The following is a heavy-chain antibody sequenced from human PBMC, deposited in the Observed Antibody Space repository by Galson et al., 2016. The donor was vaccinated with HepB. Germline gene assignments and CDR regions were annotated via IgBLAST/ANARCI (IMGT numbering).Heavy chain of an antibody. V-gene: IGHV3-33*01. D-gene: IGHD2-8*01. CDR2: IWLDGSRR. Sequence: SLRLSCAASGYTFNNYGMHWVRQAPGKGLEWVAVIWLDGSRRYYSDSVKGRFTISRDTSRNTVYLQMNSLRAEDTAIYYCAREGNGGPADYWGQGTLVTVSS. CDR3: AREGNGGPADY. J-gene: IGHJ4*02. CDR1: GYTFNNYG.